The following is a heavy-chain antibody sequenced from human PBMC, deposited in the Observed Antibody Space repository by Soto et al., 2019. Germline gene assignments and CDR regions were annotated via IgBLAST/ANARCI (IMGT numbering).Heavy chain of an antibody. V-gene: IGHV3-21*01. D-gene: IGHD3-10*01. J-gene: IGHJ6*03. CDR1: GFTFSSYS. Sequence: GGSLRLSCAASGFTFSSYSMNWVRQAPGKGLEWVSSISSSSSYIYYADSVKGRFTISRDNAKNSLYLQMNSLRAEDTAVYYCARVYYGSGSYYNGTRRGYYMDVWGKGTTVTVSS. CDR2: ISSSSSYI. CDR3: ARVYYGSGSYYNGTRRGYYMDV.